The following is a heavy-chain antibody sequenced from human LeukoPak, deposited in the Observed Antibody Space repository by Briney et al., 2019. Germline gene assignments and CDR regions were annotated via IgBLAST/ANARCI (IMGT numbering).Heavy chain of an antibody. CDR2: ISAYNGNT. J-gene: IGHJ4*02. CDR1: GYSFTSYG. CDR3: ARVFSYCSTTSCHDY. V-gene: IGHV1-18*01. Sequence: ASVKVSCKASGYSFTSYGISWVRQAPGQGLEWMGWISAYNGNTDYAQKLQGRVTMTTDTSTNTAYIELRSLRSDDTAVYYCARVFSYCSTTSCHDYWGKGTLVTVSS. D-gene: IGHD2-2*01.